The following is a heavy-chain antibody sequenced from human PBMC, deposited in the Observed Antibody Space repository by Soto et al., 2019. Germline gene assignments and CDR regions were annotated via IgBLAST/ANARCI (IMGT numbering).Heavy chain of an antibody. Sequence: GLSLRLSCAPSGFTFSNACMSWVRQAPGKGLEWVGRIKSKTDGGTTDYAAPVKGRFTISRDDSKNTLYLQMNSLKTEDTAVYYCTFTAMVTLDYYYYGMDVWGQGTTVTVSS. CDR2: IKSKTDGGTT. D-gene: IGHD5-18*01. V-gene: IGHV3-15*01. CDR3: TFTAMVTLDYYYYGMDV. J-gene: IGHJ6*02. CDR1: GFTFSNAC.